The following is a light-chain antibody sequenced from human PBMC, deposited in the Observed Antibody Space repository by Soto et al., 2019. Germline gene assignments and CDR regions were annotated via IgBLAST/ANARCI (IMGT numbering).Light chain of an antibody. J-gene: IGKJ1*01. CDR1: QSVSSY. V-gene: IGKV3-20*01. CDR3: QHYGSSSQT. CDR2: GAS. Sequence: EIVLTQSPGPLSLSPGERATLSCRVSQSVSSYLAWYQQKPGQAPRLLIYGASNGATGIPRRFSGSGSGTDCTLTISRLEPGDVAVYYCQHYGSSSQTLGQGTKVDIK.